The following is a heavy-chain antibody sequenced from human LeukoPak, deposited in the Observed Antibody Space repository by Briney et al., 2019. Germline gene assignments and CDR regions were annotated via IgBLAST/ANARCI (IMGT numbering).Heavy chain of an antibody. CDR1: GGTFSSYA. CDR3: ARVPMVRANWFDP. Sequence: GASVKVSCKASGGTFSSYAIIWVRQAPGQGLEWMGGIIPIFGTANYAQKFQGRVTITADESTSTAYMELSSLRSEDTAVYYCARVPMVRANWFDPWGQGTLVTVSS. CDR2: IIPIFGTA. D-gene: IGHD3-10*01. J-gene: IGHJ5*02. V-gene: IGHV1-69*13.